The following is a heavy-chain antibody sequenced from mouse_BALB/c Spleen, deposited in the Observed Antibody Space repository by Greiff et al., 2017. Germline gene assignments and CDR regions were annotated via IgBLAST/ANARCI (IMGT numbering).Heavy chain of an antibody. V-gene: IGHV1S81*02. D-gene: IGHD3-1*01. CDR2: INPSNGGT. Sequence: QVQLQQSGAELAKPGASVKMSCKASGYTFTSYYMYWVKQRPGQGLEWIGEINPSNGGTNFNEKFKSKATLTVDKSSSTAYMQLSSLTSEDSAVYYCTREGLGLREGFAYWGQGTLVTVSA. CDR3: TREGLGLREGFAY. CDR1: GYTFTSYY. J-gene: IGHJ3*01.